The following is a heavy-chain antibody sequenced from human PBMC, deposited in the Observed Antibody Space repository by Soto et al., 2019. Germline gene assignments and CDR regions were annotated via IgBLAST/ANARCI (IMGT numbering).Heavy chain of an antibody. CDR2: ISYDGSNK. J-gene: IGHJ4*02. V-gene: IGHV3-30-3*01. CDR3: ARGHFDY. Sequence: PGGSLRLSCAASGFTFSSYAMHWVRQAPGKGLEWVAVISYDGSNKYYADSVKGRFTISRDNSKNTLYLQMNSLRAEDTAVYYCARGHFDYWGQGTLVTVPS. CDR1: GFTFSSYA.